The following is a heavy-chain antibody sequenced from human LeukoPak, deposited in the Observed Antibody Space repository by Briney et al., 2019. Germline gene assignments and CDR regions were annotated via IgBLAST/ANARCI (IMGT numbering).Heavy chain of an antibody. Sequence: PGGSLRLSCAASGFTFSSYGMHWVRQAPGKGLEWVAFIRYDGSNKYYVDSVKGRFTISRDNSKNTLYLQMNSLRAEDTAVYYCAKDPYSYGSGSYVWFDPWGQGTLVTVSS. J-gene: IGHJ5*02. CDR3: AKDPYSYGSGSYVWFDP. D-gene: IGHD3-10*01. CDR1: GFTFSSYG. V-gene: IGHV3-30*02. CDR2: IRYDGSNK.